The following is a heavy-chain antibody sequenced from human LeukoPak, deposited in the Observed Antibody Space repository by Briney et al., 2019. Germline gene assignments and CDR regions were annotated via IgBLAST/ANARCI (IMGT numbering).Heavy chain of an antibody. CDR2: IIPIFGTA. CDR1: GGTFSSYA. Sequence: ASVTVSCKASGGTFSSYAISWVRQAPGQGLEWMGGIIPIFGTANYAQKFQGRVTITADESTSTAYMELSSLRSEDTAVYYCARGVVDYSNYFWFDPWGQGTLVTVSS. V-gene: IGHV1-69*13. CDR3: ARGVVDYSNYFWFDP. J-gene: IGHJ5*02. D-gene: IGHD4-11*01.